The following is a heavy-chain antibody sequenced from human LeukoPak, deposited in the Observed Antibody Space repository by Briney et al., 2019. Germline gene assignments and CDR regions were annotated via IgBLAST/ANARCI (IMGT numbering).Heavy chain of an antibody. Sequence: SETLSLTCTVSGGSISSSSYYWGWIRQPPGKGLEWIGSIYYSGSTYYNPSLKSRVTISVDTSKNQFSLKLSSVTAADTAVYYCARDGYSSGYIARPDYWGQGTLVTVSS. V-gene: IGHV4-39*07. CDR3: ARDGYSSGYIARPDY. CDR1: GGSISSSSYY. CDR2: IYYSGST. D-gene: IGHD3-22*01. J-gene: IGHJ4*02.